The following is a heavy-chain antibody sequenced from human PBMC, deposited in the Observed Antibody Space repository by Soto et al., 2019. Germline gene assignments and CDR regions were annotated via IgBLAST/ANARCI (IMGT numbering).Heavy chain of an antibody. D-gene: IGHD6-19*01. CDR3: ARSGWFRDYYYGMDV. Sequence: SLRLSCAASGFTFSSYWMSWVRQAPGKGLEWVANIKQDGSEKYYVDSVKGRFTISRDNAKNSLYLQMNSLRAEDTAVYYCARSGWFRDYYYGMDVWGQGTTVTVSS. CDR1: GFTFSSYW. V-gene: IGHV3-7*02. CDR2: IKQDGSEK. J-gene: IGHJ6*02.